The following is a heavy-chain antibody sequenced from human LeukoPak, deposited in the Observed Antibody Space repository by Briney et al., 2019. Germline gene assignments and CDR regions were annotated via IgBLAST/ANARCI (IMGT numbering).Heavy chain of an antibody. CDR1: GGSISSGGYY. D-gene: IGHD4-17*01. CDR3: ASSTPVTTTYSFDY. J-gene: IGHJ4*02. CDR2: IYYSGST. V-gene: IGHV4-31*03. Sequence: SQTLSLTCTVSGGSISSGGYYWSWIRQHPGKGLEWIGYIYYSGSTYYNPSLKSRVTISVGTSKNQFSLKLSSVTAADTAVYYCASSTPVTTTYSFDYWGQGTLVTVSS.